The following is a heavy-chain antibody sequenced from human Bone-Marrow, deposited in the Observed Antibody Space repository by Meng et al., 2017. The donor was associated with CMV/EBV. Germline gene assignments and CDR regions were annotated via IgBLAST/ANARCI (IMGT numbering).Heavy chain of an antibody. CDR2: ISSSGSTI. D-gene: IGHD2-8*01. Sequence: GESLKISCAASGFTFNSYEMNWVRQAPGKGLEWVSYISSSGSTIYYADSMKGRFIISRDNAKNSLYLQMNSLRAEDTAVYYCARDGGYCTNGVCQRGTRGYFQHWGQGTLVTVSS. CDR1: GFTFNSYE. J-gene: IGHJ1*01. CDR3: ARDGGYCTNGVCQRGTRGYFQH. V-gene: IGHV3-48*03.